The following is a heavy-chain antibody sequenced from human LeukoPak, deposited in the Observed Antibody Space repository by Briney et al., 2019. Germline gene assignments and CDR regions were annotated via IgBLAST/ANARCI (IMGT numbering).Heavy chain of an antibody. CDR1: GYTFIGHY. J-gene: IGHJ5*02. D-gene: IGHD3-3*01. V-gene: IGHV1-2*02. CDR2: INPNSGGT. CDR3: ARDHAFWSGYYNWFDP. Sequence: GASVKVSCKASGYTFIGHYMHWVRQAPGQGLEWMGWINPNSGGTNYAQKFQGRVTMTRDTSISASYMELSRLRSDDTAVYYCARDHAFWSGYYNWFDPWGQGTLVTVSS.